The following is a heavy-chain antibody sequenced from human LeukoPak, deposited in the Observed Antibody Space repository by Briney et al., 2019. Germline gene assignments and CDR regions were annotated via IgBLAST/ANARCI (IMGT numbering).Heavy chain of an antibody. D-gene: IGHD1-26*01. J-gene: IGHJ4*02. Sequence: GGSLRLSCAASGFTFSSYEMNWIRQAPGKGLEWVSAITGNGDYTDYADSVKGRFTISRDNSKNTAYLQMNSLRSEDTAVYYCAKRSGINYGYFDSWGQGTLVTVSS. CDR2: ITGNGDYT. CDR1: GFTFSSYE. CDR3: AKRSGINYGYFDS. V-gene: IGHV3-23*01.